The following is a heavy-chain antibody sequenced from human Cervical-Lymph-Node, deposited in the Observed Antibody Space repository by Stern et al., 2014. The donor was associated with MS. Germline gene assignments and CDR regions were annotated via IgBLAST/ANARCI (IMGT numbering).Heavy chain of an antibody. V-gene: IGHV5-51*01. J-gene: IGHJ4*02. CDR2: IHPGDSEV. D-gene: IGHD4-11*01. CDR1: GYSFTNYW. Sequence: VQLVQSGAGVKRPGQSLKISCRASGYSFTNYWVAWVRQKPGKGLEWMGIIHPGDSEVRYSPSFQGRVTMSVDSSINTAYLQWSSLQPSDTAMYYCARQLGHSNFLHYWGQGVLVTVSS. CDR3: ARQLGHSNFLHY.